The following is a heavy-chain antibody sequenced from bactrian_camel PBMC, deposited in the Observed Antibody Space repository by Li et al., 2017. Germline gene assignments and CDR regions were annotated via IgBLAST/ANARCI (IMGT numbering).Heavy chain of an antibody. CDR1: GNTDDATC. J-gene: IGHJ4*01. CDR2: IDLDGRA. Sequence: HVQLVESGGGSVQAGGSLRLSCEAPGNTDDATCMGWFRQDPGKEYEGVATIDLDGRANYADSVKGRFTISQGSNLNTVILEMNSLKPEDTAKYYCAADFLQYCSTGRLNYWGQGTQVTVS. D-gene: IGHD6*01. CDR3: AADFLQYCSTGRLNY. V-gene: IGHV3S53*01.